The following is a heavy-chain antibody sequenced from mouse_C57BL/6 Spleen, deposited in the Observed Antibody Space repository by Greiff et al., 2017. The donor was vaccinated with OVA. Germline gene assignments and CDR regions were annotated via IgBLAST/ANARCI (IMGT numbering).Heavy chain of an antibody. CDR2: IRLKSDNYAT. Sequence: EVKLEESGGGLVQPGGSMKLSCVASGFTFSNYWMNWVRQSPEKGLEWVAQIRLKSDNYATHYAESVKGRFTISRDDSKSSVYLQMNNLRAEDTGIYYCTGLYYYGSRGFAYWGQGTLVTVSA. D-gene: IGHD1-1*01. J-gene: IGHJ3*01. V-gene: IGHV6-3*01. CDR3: TGLYYYGSRGFAY. CDR1: GFTFSNYW.